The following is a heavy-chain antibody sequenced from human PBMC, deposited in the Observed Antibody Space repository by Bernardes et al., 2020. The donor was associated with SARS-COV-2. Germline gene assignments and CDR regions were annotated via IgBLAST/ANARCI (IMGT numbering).Heavy chain of an antibody. CDR1: GFSLSTSGMC. CDR2: IDWDDDK. Sequence: SGPTLVKPTQTLTLTCTFSGFSLSTSGMCVSWIRQPPGKALEWLARIDWDDDKYYSTSLKTRLTISKDTSKNQVVLTMTNMDPVDTATYYCARIRTYSSSWYLTGGMDVWGQATTVTVSS. CDR3: ARIRTYSSSWYLTGGMDV. V-gene: IGHV2-70*11. D-gene: IGHD6-13*01. J-gene: IGHJ6*02.